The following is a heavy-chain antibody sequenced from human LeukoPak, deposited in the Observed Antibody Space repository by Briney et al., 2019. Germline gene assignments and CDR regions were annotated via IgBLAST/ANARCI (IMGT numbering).Heavy chain of an antibody. CDR2: IYYSGST. J-gene: IGHJ4*02. V-gene: IGHV4-31*03. D-gene: IGHD5-18*01. Sequence: SETLSLTCTVSGGSISRGGYYWSWIRQHPGKGREWIGYIYYSGSTYYNPSLKSRATKSVDTSKNQFSLKLSSVTAADTAVYYCARGYTAMATDWGQGTLVTVSS. CDR3: ARGYTAMATD. CDR1: GGSISRGGYY.